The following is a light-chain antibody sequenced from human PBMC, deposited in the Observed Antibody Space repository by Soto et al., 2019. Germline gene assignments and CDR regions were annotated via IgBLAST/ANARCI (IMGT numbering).Light chain of an antibody. CDR1: TGAVTSGHY. V-gene: IGLV7-46*01. CDR2: DTN. J-gene: IGLJ3*02. CDR3: LLPYSGARV. Sequence: QAVVTQEPSLTVSPGGTVTLTCGSSTGAVTSGHYPYWFQQKPGQAPRTLIYDTNNKHSWTPARFSGSLLGVKAALTLSGAQPEDEADYYCLLPYSGARVFGGGTKLTVL.